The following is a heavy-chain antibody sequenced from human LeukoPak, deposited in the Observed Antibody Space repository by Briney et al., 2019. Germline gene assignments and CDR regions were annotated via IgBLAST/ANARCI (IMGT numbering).Heavy chain of an antibody. D-gene: IGHD6-13*01. CDR3: ARGGRIAAAGRGYYYYYYGMDV. CDR1: GFIFSSFA. J-gene: IGHJ6*02. Sequence: GGSLRLSCAASGFIFSSFAMSWVRQAPGKGLEWVSVIYSGGSTYYADSVKGRFTISRDNSKNTLYLQMNSLRAEDTAVYYCARGGRIAAAGRGYYYYYYGMDVLGQGTTVTVSS. CDR2: IYSGGST. V-gene: IGHV3-66*01.